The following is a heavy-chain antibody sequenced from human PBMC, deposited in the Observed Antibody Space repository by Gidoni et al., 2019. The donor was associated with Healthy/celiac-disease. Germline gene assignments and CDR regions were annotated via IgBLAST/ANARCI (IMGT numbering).Heavy chain of an antibody. CDR1: GGTFSSSA. J-gene: IGHJ4*02. Sequence: QVQLVQSGAEVKKPGSSVKVSCKASGGTFSSSAISWVRQAPGQGLEWMGGIIPIFGTANYAQKFQGRVTITADESTSTAYMELSSLRSEDTAVYYCARGGKIYCSGGSCYRGHYFDYWGQGTLVTVSS. CDR2: IIPIFGTA. V-gene: IGHV1-69*01. D-gene: IGHD2-15*01. CDR3: ARGGKIYCSGGSCYRGHYFDY.